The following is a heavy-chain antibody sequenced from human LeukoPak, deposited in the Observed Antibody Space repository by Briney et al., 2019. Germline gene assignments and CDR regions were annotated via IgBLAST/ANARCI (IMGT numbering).Heavy chain of an antibody. V-gene: IGHV3-23*01. J-gene: IGHJ2*01. CDR3: TRSSTYCYDSSGYSDWYFDL. CDR1: GFTFSSYA. CDR2: ISGSGGST. D-gene: IGHD3-22*01. Sequence: GGSLRLSCAASGFTFSSYAMSWVRQAPGKGLEWVSAISGSGGSTYYADSVKGRFTISRDNSKNTLYLQMNSLRAEDTAVYYCTRSSTYCYDSSGYSDWYFDLWGRGTLVTVSS.